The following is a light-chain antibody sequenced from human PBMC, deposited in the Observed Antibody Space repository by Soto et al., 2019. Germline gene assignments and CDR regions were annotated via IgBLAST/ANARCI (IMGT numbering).Light chain of an antibody. CDR1: QSVSSSA. V-gene: IGKV3-20*01. CDR3: QQDGSSPNT. CDR2: GAS. Sequence: EMVLTQSPGTLSLSPGERATLSCRASQSVSSSALAWYQQKPGQAPRLLIYGASSRATGIPERFSGSGSGTDFTLTISRLEPEEFAVYYCQQDGSSPNTFGQGTKLEIK. J-gene: IGKJ2*01.